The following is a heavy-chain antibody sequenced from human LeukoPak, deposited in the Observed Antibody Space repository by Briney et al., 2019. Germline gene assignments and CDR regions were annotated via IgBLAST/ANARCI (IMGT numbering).Heavy chain of an antibody. CDR2: IYYSGST. V-gene: IGHV4-39*01. CDR3: ARHEPLAKYFDL. Sequence: SETLSLTCTISGGSISSSSYYWGWIRQPPGKGLEWIGSIYYSGSTYYNPSLKSRVTISVDTSKNQSSLKLSSVTAADTAVYYCARHEPLAKYFDLWGRGTLVTVSS. CDR1: GGSISSSSYY. J-gene: IGHJ2*01.